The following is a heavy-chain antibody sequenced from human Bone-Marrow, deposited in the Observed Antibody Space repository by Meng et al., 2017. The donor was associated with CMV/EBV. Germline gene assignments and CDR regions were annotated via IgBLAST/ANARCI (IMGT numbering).Heavy chain of an antibody. V-gene: IGHV5-51*01. CDR1: GYSLTNYW. CDR3: ARRSADAFDF. CDR2: IYAGDSDT. Sequence: GESLKISCKNSGYSLTNYWIGWVRQMPGRGLEWMGIIYAGDSDTKYSPSFQGQVTISADKSISTAYLQWSSLRASYTAMYYCARRSADAFDFWGHGTMVTVSS. J-gene: IGHJ3*01.